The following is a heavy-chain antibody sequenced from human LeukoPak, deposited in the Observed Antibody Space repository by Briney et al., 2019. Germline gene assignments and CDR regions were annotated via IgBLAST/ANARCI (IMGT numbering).Heavy chain of an antibody. CDR3: AKDWGY. CDR1: GFAFSTYW. J-gene: IGHJ4*02. D-gene: IGHD3-16*01. V-gene: IGHV3-74*01. Sequence: GGSLRLSCAASGFAFSTYWIHWVRQAPGKGLVWVSRINGDGTAATYADSVKGRFTISRDNSKNTLYLQMNSLRAEDTAVYYCAKDWGYWGQGTLVTVSS. CDR2: INGDGTAA.